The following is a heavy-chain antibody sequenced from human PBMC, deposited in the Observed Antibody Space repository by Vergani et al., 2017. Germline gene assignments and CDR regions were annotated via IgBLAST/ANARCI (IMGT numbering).Heavy chain of an antibody. CDR2: IIPIFGTA. J-gene: IGHJ6*03. Sequence: QVQLVQSGAEVKKPGSSVKVSCKASGGTFSSYAISWVRQAPGQGLEWMGGIIPIFGTANYAQKFQGRVTITADESTSTAYMELSSLRSEDTAVYYCERAPLYSSSSSYYYYYYMDVWGKGTTVTVSS. CDR3: ERAPLYSSSSSYYYYYYMDV. D-gene: IGHD6-6*01. V-gene: IGHV1-69*01. CDR1: GGTFSSYA.